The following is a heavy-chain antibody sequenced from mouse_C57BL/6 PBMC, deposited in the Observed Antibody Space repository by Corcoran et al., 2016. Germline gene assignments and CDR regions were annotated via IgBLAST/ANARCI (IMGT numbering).Heavy chain of an antibody. D-gene: IGHD2-4*01. CDR2: IYPGSGNT. V-gene: IGHV1-76*01. J-gene: IGHJ4*01. Sequence: QVQLKQSGAELVRPGASVKLSCKASGYTFTDYYINWVKQRPGQGLEWIARIYPGSGNTYYNEKFKGKATLTAEKSSSTDYMQLISLTSEDSAVYFCARYYDYDVPYAMDYWVQGTSVTVSS. CDR3: ARYYDYDVPYAMDY. CDR1: GYTFTDYY.